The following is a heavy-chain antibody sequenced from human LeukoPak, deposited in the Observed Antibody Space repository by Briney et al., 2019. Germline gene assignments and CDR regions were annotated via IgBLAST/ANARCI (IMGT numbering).Heavy chain of an antibody. V-gene: IGHV1-2*06. CDR2: INPNSGGT. D-gene: IGHD1-26*01. CDR1: GYTFTGYY. CDR3: AKIVGATNEVFDY. J-gene: IGHJ4*02. Sequence: GVSVKVSCKASGYTFTGYYMHWVRQAPGQGLEWMGRINPNSGGTNYAQKFQGRVTMTRDTSISTAYMELSRLRSDDTAVYYCAKIVGATNEVFDYWGQGTLVTVSS.